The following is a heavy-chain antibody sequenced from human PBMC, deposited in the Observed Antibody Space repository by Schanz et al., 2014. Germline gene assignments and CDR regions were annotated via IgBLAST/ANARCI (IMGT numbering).Heavy chain of an antibody. D-gene: IGHD5-12*01. J-gene: IGHJ5*02. CDR3: AKDMNREATAPES. CDR2: INTADTT. CDR1: GFTFKNFG. V-gene: IGHV3-NL1*01. Sequence: VQLVESGGGVVQPGGSLRLSCEASGFTFKNFGMHWVRQTPGKGLEWVSAINTADTTYYADSVKGRFTVSRDNSKNTVYLHMNSLRDEDTAVYYCAKDMNREATAPESWGQGTLVVVSS.